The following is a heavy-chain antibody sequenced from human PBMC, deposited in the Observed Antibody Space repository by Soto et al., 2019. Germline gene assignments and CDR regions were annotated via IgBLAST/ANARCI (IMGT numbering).Heavy chain of an antibody. CDR1: GFTFSSHS. Sequence: ESGGGVVQPGRSLRLSCAASGFTFSSHSIQWVRQAPGKGLEWVAVISYDGSIKYYADSVKGRFTISRDNSKNTAYLQMNSLRAEDTAVFYCAREWSTSGDLDYWGQGTWSSSPQ. CDR3: AREWSTSGDLDY. D-gene: IGHD3-10*01. J-gene: IGHJ4*02. CDR2: ISYDGSIK. V-gene: IGHV3-30-3*01.